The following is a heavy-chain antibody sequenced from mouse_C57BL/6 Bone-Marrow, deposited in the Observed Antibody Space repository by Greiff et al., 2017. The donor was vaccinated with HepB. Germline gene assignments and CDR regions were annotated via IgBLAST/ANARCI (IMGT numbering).Heavy chain of an antibody. CDR3: ARERGFYYDYGFAY. CDR1: GFTFSSYA. V-gene: IGHV5-4*01. J-gene: IGHJ3*01. Sequence: EVKLVESGGGLVKPGGSLKLSCAASGFTFSSYAMSWVRQTPEKRLEWVATISDGGSYTYYPDNVKGRFTISRDNAKKNLYLQMSHLKSEDTAMYYCARERGFYYDYGFAYWGQGTLVTVSA. CDR2: ISDGGSYT. D-gene: IGHD2-4*01.